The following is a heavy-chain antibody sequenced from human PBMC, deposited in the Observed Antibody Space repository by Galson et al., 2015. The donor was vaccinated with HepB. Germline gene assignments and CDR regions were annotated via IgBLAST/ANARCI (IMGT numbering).Heavy chain of an antibody. V-gene: IGHV3-74*01. CDR2: MNSDGRSI. D-gene: IGHD1-1*01. J-gene: IGHJ3*02. Sequence: SLRLSCAASGFTFSNFWMHWVRQGPGKGLVWVARMNSDGRSISYADSVRGRFTISRDNANNILYLQMNSLRPEDTAVYYCARDNHQLEPDVDAFDIWGQGTMVTVSS. CDR3: ARDNHQLEPDVDAFDI. CDR1: GFTFSNFW.